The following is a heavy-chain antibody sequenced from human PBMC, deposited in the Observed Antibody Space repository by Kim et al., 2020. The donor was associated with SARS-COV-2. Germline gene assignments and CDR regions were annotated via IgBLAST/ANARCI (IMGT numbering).Heavy chain of an antibody. J-gene: IGHJ4*02. V-gene: IGHV4-34*01. CDR3: ARGGGQIVVVIPNYFDY. Sequence: LKSRVTISVDTSKNQFSLKLSSVTAADTAVYYCARGGGQIVVVIPNYFDYWGQGTLVTVSS. D-gene: IGHD3-22*01.